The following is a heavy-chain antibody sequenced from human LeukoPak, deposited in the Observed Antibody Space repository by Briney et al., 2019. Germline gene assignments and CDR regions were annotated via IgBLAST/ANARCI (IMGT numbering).Heavy chain of an antibody. CDR2: INSDGSST. CDR3: ARDPTDGWSEDTVDY. Sequence: GGSLRLSCAASGFTFSSYWMHWVRQAPGKGLVWVSRINSDGSSTSYADSVKGRFTISRDNAKNTLYLQMNSLRAEDTAVYCCARDPTDGWSEDTVDYWGQGTLVTVSS. CDR1: GFTFSSYW. J-gene: IGHJ4*02. V-gene: IGHV3-74*01. D-gene: IGHD3-3*01.